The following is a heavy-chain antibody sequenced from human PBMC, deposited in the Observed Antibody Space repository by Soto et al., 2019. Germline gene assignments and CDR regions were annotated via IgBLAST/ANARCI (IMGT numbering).Heavy chain of an antibody. V-gene: IGHV3-53*01. CDR3: ARATVGASDLGFDS. Sequence: EVQLVESGGGLVQPGGSLRLSCAASGFTVNDYYMTWVRQAPGKGLEWVSLLYSGGSTIYADSVKGRVTISRDSSKNTLYLQMNGLRVEDTAVYYCARATVGASDLGFDSWGQGTLVTVSS. CDR2: LYSGGST. J-gene: IGHJ4*02. CDR1: GFTVNDYY. D-gene: IGHD1-26*01.